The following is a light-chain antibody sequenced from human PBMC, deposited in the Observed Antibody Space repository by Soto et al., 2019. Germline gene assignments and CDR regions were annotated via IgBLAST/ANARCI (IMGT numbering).Light chain of an antibody. J-gene: IGKJ1*01. V-gene: IGKV1-39*01. CDR1: QGISTY. Sequence: DIQMTQSPSSLSASVGDRLTITCRASQGISTYLNWYQQKPGKAPKLLIYTASTLQSGVPSRFSGSGSETDFTLTISSLQPEDFATYSCQQNYSATWTVGQGNKVDSK. CDR2: TAS. CDR3: QQNYSATWT.